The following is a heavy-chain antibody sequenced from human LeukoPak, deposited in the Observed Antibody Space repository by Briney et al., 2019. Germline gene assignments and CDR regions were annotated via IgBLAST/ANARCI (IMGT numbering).Heavy chain of an antibody. J-gene: IGHJ6*02. Sequence: GRSLRLSCAASGFTFSSYGMHWVRQAPGKGLEWVAIISFDGRSKHYADSVKGRFTISRDNSKNTLFLQMNSLGAEDTAVYYCAKYRSSFVTTGPLHYYYGMDVWGQGTTVTVSS. V-gene: IGHV3-30*18. CDR2: ISFDGRSK. CDR1: GFTFSSYG. CDR3: AKYRSSFVTTGPLHYYYGMDV. D-gene: IGHD6-19*01.